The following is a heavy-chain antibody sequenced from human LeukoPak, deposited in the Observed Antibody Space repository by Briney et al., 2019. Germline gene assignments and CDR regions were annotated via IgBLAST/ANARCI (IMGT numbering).Heavy chain of an antibody. J-gene: IGHJ4*02. CDR2: ISSDGSKI. Sequence: GGSLRLSCAASGFIFSNYAMHWVRQAPGKGLEWVALISSDGSKIYYADSVKGRFTISRDNSRNTLYLQMNSLRAEDSAVYYCARGAYSSSWLNFDYWGQGTLVTVSS. V-gene: IGHV3-30*04. CDR3: ARGAYSSSWLNFDY. CDR1: GFIFSNYA. D-gene: IGHD6-13*01.